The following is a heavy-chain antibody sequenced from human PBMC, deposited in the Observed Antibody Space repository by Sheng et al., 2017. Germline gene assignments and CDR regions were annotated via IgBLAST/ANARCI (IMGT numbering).Heavy chain of an antibody. CDR3: ARTDWAYYYYMDV. V-gene: IGHV4-4*07. CDR1: VAPSVVTT. Sequence: QVQLQESGPGLVKAFRRPCPSPALSLVAPSVVTTGAGSGSPPGRDWSGLGVSIPVGAPTTTPPSQESSTMSVDTSKNQFSLKLSSVTAADTAVYYCARTDWAYYYYMDVWGKGTTVTVSS. CDR2: SIPVGAP. J-gene: IGHJ6*03. D-gene: IGHD2-21*01.